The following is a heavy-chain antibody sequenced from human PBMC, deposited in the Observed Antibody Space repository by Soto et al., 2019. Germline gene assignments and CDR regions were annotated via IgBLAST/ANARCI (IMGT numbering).Heavy chain of an antibody. D-gene: IGHD3-9*01. J-gene: IGHJ5*02. CDR2: ISYSGST. CDR1: GGSISTTSYY. V-gene: IGHV4-39*01. Sequence: SETLSLTCTVSGGSISTTSYYWGWIRQPPGKRLEWVGSISYSGSTYYNPSLKSRVTISVDTSKNQFSLKLSSVTAADTALYYCARPRYFDWLAQEYNWFDPWGQGTRVTVS. CDR3: ARPRYFDWLAQEYNWFDP.